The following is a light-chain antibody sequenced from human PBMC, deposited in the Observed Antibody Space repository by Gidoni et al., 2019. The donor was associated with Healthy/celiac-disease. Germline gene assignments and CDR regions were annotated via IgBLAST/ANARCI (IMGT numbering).Light chain of an antibody. J-gene: IGKJ5*01. Sequence: LATLSLSPGERATLSCRASQSVSSYLAWYQQKPGQAPRLLIYDASNRATGIPARFSGSGSGTDFTLTISSLEPEDCAVYYCQQRSNWPITFGQGTRLEIK. V-gene: IGKV3-11*01. CDR3: QQRSNWPIT. CDR1: QSVSSY. CDR2: DAS.